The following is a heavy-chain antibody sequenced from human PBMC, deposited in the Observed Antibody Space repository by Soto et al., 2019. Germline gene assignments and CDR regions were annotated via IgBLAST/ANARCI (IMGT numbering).Heavy chain of an antibody. Sequence: SVKVSCKASGGSFGKSAINWVRQTPGQGLEWLGGFIPVYRTLNYAQKFQGRVTITADESTGTAYMTLSSLASDDTAVYYCATGVIWIGYFTVDSWGQGTLVTVS. CDR2: FIPVYRTL. D-gene: IGHD3-3*01. CDR3: ATGVIWIGYFTVDS. V-gene: IGHV1-69*13. J-gene: IGHJ4*02. CDR1: GGSFGKSA.